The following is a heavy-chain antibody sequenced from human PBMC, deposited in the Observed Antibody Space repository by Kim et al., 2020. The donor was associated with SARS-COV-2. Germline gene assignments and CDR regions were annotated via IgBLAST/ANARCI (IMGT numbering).Heavy chain of an antibody. J-gene: IGHJ5*02. CDR2: IFVDGTT. CDR1: RDSITYGGFY. D-gene: IGHD2-21*01. Sequence: TLSLTCTVSRDSITYGGFYWSWLRQPAGKGLEWIGRIFVDGTTDYNTSLKSRVSMSIDTSKNQFSLSLTSMTAADTAVYYCARDRGPIPYWLHPWGPGTLVVVSS. V-gene: IGHV4-61*02. CDR3: ARDRGPIPYWLHP.